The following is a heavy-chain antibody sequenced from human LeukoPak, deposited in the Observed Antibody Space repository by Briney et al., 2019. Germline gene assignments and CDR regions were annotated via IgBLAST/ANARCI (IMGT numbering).Heavy chain of an antibody. J-gene: IGHJ4*02. CDR2: INPDTGDK. V-gene: IGHV1-8*03. D-gene: IGHD2-21*02. CDR3: ARTTSMTASGYDY. Sequence: ASVKVSCKASGYTFTNYYINWGRQASGQGLEWMTWINPDTGDKGYARKFQDRVTITTDTSISTAYMELSSLSSEDTAVYFCARTTSMTASGYDYWGQGTLVTVSS. CDR1: GYTFTNYY.